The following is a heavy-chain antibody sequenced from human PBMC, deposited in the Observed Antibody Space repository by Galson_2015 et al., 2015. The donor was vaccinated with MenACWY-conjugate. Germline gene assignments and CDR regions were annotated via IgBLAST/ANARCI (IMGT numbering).Heavy chain of an antibody. V-gene: IGHV1-46*01. Sequence: SVKVSCKAAGYTFTGYYMHWVRQAPGQGLEWMGIINPSGGSTNYAQKFQGRVTVTRDTSTKTVYMDLSSLRSEDTAVYYCARLGGGLGDYWGQGTLVTVSS. J-gene: IGHJ4*02. CDR3: ARLGGGLGDY. CDR1: GYTFTGYY. CDR2: INPSGGST. D-gene: IGHD3-10*01.